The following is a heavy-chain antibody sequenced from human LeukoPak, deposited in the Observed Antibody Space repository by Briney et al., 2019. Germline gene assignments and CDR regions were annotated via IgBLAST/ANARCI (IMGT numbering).Heavy chain of an antibody. CDR2: INPNSGGT. CDR3: ARGVVAAPPTLDY. J-gene: IGHJ4*02. D-gene: IGHD2-15*01. Sequence: ASVKVSCKASGYTFTGYYIHWVRQAPGQGLEWLGWINPNSGGTNYAQKFQGRVTMTTDTSISTAYMELSRLRSDDTAVYYCARGVVAAPPTLDYWGQGTLVTVSS. CDR1: GYTFTGYY. V-gene: IGHV1-2*02.